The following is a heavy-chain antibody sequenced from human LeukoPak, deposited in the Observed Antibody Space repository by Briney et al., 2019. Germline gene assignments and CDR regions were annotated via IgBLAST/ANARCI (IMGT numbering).Heavy chain of an antibody. CDR1: GGTFISYA. CDR3: ASGLSNGFWSGYYTLDY. D-gene: IGHD3-3*01. J-gene: IGHJ4*02. V-gene: IGHV1-69*13. Sequence: ASXKVSCKASGGTFISYAISWVGQAPGKGMEWMGGIIPIFGTANYAQKFQGRVTLTADESTSTAYMELSSLRSEDTAVYYCASGLSNGFWSGYYTLDYWGQGTLVTVSS. CDR2: IIPIFGTA.